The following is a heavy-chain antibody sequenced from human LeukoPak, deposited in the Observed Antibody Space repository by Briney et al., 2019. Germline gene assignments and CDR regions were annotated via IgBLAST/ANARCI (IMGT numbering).Heavy chain of an antibody. J-gene: IGHJ4*02. CDR1: GGSISSGGYY. CDR3: ARGAEDRLDY. Sequence: SETLSLTCTVSGGSISSGGYYWSWIRQHPGKGLEWIGEINHSGSTNYNPSLKSRVTISVDTSKNQFSLKLSSVTAADTAVYYCARGAEDRLDYWGQGTLVTVSS. V-gene: IGHV4-39*07. CDR2: INHSGST.